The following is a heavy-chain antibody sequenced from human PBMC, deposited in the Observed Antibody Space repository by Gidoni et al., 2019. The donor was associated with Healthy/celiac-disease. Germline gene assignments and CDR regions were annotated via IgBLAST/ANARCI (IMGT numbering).Heavy chain of an antibody. J-gene: IGHJ6*02. CDR3: ARGGFPTGTEGYYYYGMDV. CDR2: INHSGST. V-gene: IGHV4-34*01. CDR1: GGSFSGYY. Sequence: QVQLQQWGAGLLKPSETLSLTCAVYGGSFSGYYWSWIRQPPGKGLEWIGEINHSGSTNYNPSLKSRVTISVDTSKNQFSLKLSSVTAADTAVYYCARGGFPTGTEGYYYYGMDVWGQGTTVTVSS. D-gene: IGHD1-1*01.